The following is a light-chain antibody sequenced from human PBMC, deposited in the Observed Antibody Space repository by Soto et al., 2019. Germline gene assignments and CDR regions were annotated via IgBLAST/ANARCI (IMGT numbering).Light chain of an antibody. CDR3: ASYTTTITLV. CDR1: SSDVGAFNY. Sequence: QSVLTQPASVSGSPGQSITISCTGTSSDVGAFNYVSWYQQHPGQAPKLMIYDVSNRPSGVSNRFSGSKSGNTASLTISGLQAEDEADYYCASYTTTITLVFGGGTKLTVL. J-gene: IGLJ2*01. V-gene: IGLV2-14*03. CDR2: DVS.